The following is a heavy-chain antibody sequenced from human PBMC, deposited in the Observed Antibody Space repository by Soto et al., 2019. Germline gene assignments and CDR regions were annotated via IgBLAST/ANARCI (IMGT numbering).Heavy chain of an antibody. CDR2: IYYSGST. CDR1: GGSVSSYY. Sequence: SETLSLTCTVSGGSVSSYYWSWIRQPPGKGLEWIGYIYYSGSTNYNPSLKSRVTISLDTSKNQFSLRLSSVTAADTAVYYCARETYSSGWYYWFDPWGQGTLVTVSS. D-gene: IGHD6-19*01. J-gene: IGHJ5*02. CDR3: ARETYSSGWYYWFDP. V-gene: IGHV4-59*02.